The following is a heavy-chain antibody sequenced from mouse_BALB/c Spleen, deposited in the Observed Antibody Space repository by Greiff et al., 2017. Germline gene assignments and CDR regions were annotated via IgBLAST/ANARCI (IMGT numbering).Heavy chain of an antibody. Sequence: QVQLQQSGAELVRSGASVKLSCTASGFNIKDYYIHWVKQRPGQGLEWIGWIYPGNVNTKYNEKFKGKATLTADKSSSTAYMQLSSLTSEDSAVYFCAYRYDAGFDYWGQGTTLTVSS. CDR3: AYRYDAGFDY. CDR1: GFNIKDYY. D-gene: IGHD2-14*01. J-gene: IGHJ2*01. CDR2: IYPGNVNT. V-gene: IGHV1S56*01.